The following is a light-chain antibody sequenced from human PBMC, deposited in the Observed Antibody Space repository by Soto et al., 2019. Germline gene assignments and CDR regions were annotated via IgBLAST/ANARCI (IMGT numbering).Light chain of an antibody. CDR3: QQYDDWPQT. CDR2: GAS. J-gene: IGKJ1*01. Sequence: VVTRSRGTLSISPGERATLSCRASQSVSSNLAWYQQKPGQGPRLLIYGASIRATGIPARFSGSGSGTEFTLTISSLQSEDFAVYYCQQYDDWPQTFGQGTKVDIK. V-gene: IGKV3D-15*01. CDR1: QSVSSN.